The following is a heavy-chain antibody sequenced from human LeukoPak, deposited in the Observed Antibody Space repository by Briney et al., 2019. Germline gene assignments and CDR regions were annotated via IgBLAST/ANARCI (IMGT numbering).Heavy chain of an antibody. Sequence: GGSLRLSCAASGFTFSSYSMNWVRQAPGKGLEWVANIKQDGTEKYYVDSVEGRFTISRDNAKHSPYLQMNSLRAEDTAVYYCARDPSGYNGYDSNFDYWGRGTLVTVSS. V-gene: IGHV3-7*01. J-gene: IGHJ4*02. CDR1: GFTFSSYS. CDR2: IKQDGTEK. CDR3: ARDPSGYNGYDSNFDY. D-gene: IGHD5-12*01.